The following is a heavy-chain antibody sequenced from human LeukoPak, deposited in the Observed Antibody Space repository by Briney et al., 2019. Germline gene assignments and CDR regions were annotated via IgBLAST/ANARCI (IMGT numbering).Heavy chain of an antibody. D-gene: IGHD5-18*01. CDR3: ASIGGYSYGPDY. CDR2: INSDGSST. J-gene: IGHJ4*02. Sequence: GGSLRLSCAASGFTFSSYWMHWVRQAPGKGLVWVSRINSDGSSTSYADSVKGRFTISRDNAKNTLYLQMNSLRAEDTAVYYCASIGGYSYGPDYWGQGTLVTVSS. CDR1: GFTFSSYW. V-gene: IGHV3-74*01.